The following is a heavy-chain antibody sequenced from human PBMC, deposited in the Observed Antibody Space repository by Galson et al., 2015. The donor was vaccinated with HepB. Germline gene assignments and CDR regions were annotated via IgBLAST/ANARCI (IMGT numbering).Heavy chain of an antibody. Sequence: SVKVSCKASGYTFTSYSISWVRQAPGQGLEWMGWISAYNGNTNYAQKLQGRVTMTTDTSTSTAYMELRSLRSDDTAVYYCARASPDYYYYYGMDVWGQGTTVTVSS. CDR1: GYTFTSYS. CDR2: ISAYNGNT. CDR3: ARASPDYYYYYGMDV. V-gene: IGHV1-18*04. J-gene: IGHJ6*02.